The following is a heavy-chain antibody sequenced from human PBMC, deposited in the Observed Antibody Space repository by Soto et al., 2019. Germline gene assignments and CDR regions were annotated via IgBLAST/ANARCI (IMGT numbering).Heavy chain of an antibody. V-gene: IGHV1-24*01. CDR2: CELENGET. CDR3: AIEVRPTSSF. J-gene: IGHJ3*01. CDR1: GYTLNDLS. Sequence: ASAKVSCKDYGYTLNDLSIHWVRQAPGEGLERMGGCELENGETIYAQRFQGRVTMTEESSADTHDRELSSLRSEDNAVDYCAIEVRPTSSF. D-gene: IGHD3-10*01.